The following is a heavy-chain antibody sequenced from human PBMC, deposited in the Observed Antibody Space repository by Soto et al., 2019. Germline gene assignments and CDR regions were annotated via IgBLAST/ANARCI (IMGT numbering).Heavy chain of an antibody. Sequence: ESGGGVVQPGRSLRLSCAASGFTFSSYGMHWVRQAPGKGLEWLAVISYDGSIQYCADSVKGRFTISRDNSKNTLYLQMNSLRPEDTAVYLCAKSRMGSSWYEGDSWGQGTLVTVSS. J-gene: IGHJ4*02. CDR2: ISYDGSIQ. D-gene: IGHD6-13*01. V-gene: IGHV3-30*18. CDR1: GFTFSSYG. CDR3: AKSRMGSSWYEGDS.